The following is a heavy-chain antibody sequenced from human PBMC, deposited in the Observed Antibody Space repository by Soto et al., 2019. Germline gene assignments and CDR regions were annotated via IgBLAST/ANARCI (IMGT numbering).Heavy chain of an antibody. CDR2: ISAYNGNT. V-gene: IGHV1-18*01. CDR3: ARDPSLYSSSWSNWFDP. Sequence: GASVKVSCKASGYTFTSYGISWVRQAPGQGLEWMGWISAYNGNTNYAQKLQGRVTMTTDTSTSTAYMELRSLRSDDTAVYYCARDPSLYSSSWSNWFDPWGQGTLVTVSS. CDR1: GYTFTSYG. D-gene: IGHD6-13*01. J-gene: IGHJ5*02.